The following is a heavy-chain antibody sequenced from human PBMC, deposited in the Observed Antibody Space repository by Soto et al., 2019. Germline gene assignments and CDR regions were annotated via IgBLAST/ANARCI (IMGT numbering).Heavy chain of an antibody. Sequence: GGSLRLSCAGSGFTFSNAWMNWVRQAPGKGLEWVGRVKSKTHGGTTDYAAPVKGRFTISRDDSENTVFLQMNSLKTEDTAVYYCATGGYYPDYWGQGTLVTV. V-gene: IGHV3-15*01. CDR1: GFTFSNAW. CDR2: VKSKTHGGTT. J-gene: IGHJ4*02. D-gene: IGHD3-10*01. CDR3: ATGGYYPDY.